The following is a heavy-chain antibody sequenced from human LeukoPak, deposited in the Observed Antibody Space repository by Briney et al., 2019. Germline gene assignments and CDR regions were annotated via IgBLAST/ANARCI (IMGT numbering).Heavy chain of an antibody. CDR3: ARENSSSGYYYYMDV. D-gene: IGHD6-6*01. V-gene: IGHV4-30-4*08. Sequence: PSETLSLTRTVSGGSISSGDYYWSWIRQPPGKGLEWIGYIYYSGSTYYNPSLKSRVTISVDTSKNQFSLKLSSVTAADTAVYYCARENSSSGYYYYMDVWGKGTTVTVSS. CDR2: IYYSGST. J-gene: IGHJ6*03. CDR1: GGSISSGDYY.